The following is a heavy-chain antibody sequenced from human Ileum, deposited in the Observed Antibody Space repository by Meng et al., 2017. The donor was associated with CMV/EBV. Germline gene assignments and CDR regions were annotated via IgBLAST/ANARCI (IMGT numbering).Heavy chain of an antibody. V-gene: IGHV4-4*07. CDR2: IYVSGRT. D-gene: IGHD1-14*01. Sequence: QVRLQAPGPVLVKPSATLSLTCSISGGSLTSYSWSWIRQPAGKGLEWIGRIYVSGRTNYNPSLKSRVTMSVDTSKNQFSLKLSSVTAADTAIYDCAKGTGVTDPFDYWGQGTLVTVSS. J-gene: IGHJ4*02. CDR1: GGSLTSYS. CDR3: AKGTGVTDPFDY.